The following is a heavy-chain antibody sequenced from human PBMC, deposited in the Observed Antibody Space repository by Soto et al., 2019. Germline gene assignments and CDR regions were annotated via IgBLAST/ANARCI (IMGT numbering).Heavy chain of an antibody. J-gene: IGHJ6*02. D-gene: IGHD2-2*01. V-gene: IGHV1-3*01. CDR2: INAGNGNT. Sequence: SVKVSCKASGYSFTSYAIYWVRQAPGQRLEWMGWINAGNGNTKYSQKLQGRVTFTGDTSASTAHMELSSLRSEDTAVYFCARGVENIVVVLDVFGYYGMDVWGQGTTVTVSS. CDR1: GYSFTSYA. CDR3: ARGVENIVVVLDVFGYYGMDV.